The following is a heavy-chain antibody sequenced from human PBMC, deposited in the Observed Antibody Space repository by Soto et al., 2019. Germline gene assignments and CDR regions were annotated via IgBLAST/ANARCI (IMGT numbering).Heavy chain of an antibody. CDR2: INPGDSDI. Sequence: PXESLMICCKASGYSFATYWIAWVRQMPGKGLEWMGIINPGDSDIRYSPSFQGQVTISADNSISTAYLQWSSLKASDTAMYYCARHEQFYYYYYGMDVWGQGNAVTVSS. D-gene: IGHD4-4*01. CDR3: ARHEQFYYYYYGMDV. CDR1: GYSFATYW. V-gene: IGHV5-51*01. J-gene: IGHJ6*02.